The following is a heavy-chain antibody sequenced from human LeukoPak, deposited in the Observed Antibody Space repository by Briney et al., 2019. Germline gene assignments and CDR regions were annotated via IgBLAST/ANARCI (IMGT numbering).Heavy chain of an antibody. Sequence: GGSLRLSCAASGFTFSSYAMSWVRQAPGKGLEWVSAISGSGGSTYYADSVKGRFTISRDNSKNTLYLQMNSLRAEDTAVYCCVKSPGYYYYYMDVWGKGTTVTVSS. CDR3: VKSPGYYYYYMDV. J-gene: IGHJ6*03. CDR2: ISGSGGST. V-gene: IGHV3-23*01. D-gene: IGHD3-10*01. CDR1: GFTFSSYA.